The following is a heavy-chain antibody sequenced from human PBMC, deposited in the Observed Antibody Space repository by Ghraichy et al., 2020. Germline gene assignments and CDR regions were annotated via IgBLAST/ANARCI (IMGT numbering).Heavy chain of an antibody. Sequence: GGSLRLSCAASGFTFSTYPMHWLRLAPGKGLEWLAIISNDGIYKFYRDSVRGRFNISRDNAKNTLYLQMNSLRPEDAGVYHCARDRSGVAVAGTWWNFDSWGQGTLVAVSS. J-gene: IGHJ4*02. CDR1: GFTFSTYP. D-gene: IGHD6-19*01. V-gene: IGHV3-30*04. CDR3: ARDRSGVAVAGTWWNFDS. CDR2: ISNDGIYK.